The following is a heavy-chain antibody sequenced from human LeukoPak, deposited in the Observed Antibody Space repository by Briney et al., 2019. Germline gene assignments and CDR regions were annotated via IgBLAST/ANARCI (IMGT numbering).Heavy chain of an antibody. J-gene: IGHJ4*02. Sequence: SVKVSCKASGGTFSSYAISWVRQAPGQGLEWMGGIIPIFGTVNYAQKFQGRVTITADESTSTAYMELSSLRSEDTAVYYCAREVSLLGDYGGAGPWYFDYWGQGTLVTVSS. V-gene: IGHV1-69*13. CDR1: GGTFSSYA. CDR2: IIPIFGTV. D-gene: IGHD4-17*01. CDR3: AREVSLLGDYGGAGPWYFDY.